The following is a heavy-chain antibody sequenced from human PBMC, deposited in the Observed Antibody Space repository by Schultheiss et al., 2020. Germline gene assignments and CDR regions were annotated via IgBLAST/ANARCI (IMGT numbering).Heavy chain of an antibody. J-gene: IGHJ6*02. V-gene: IGHV3-74*01. D-gene: IGHD6-19*01. Sequence: GGSLRLSCAASGFTVSSNYMSWVRQAPGKGLEWVSRINSDGSSTSYADSVKGRFTISRDNAKNTLYLQMNSLRAEDTAVYYCASNVSARYSSGWYQDGMDVWGQGTTVTVSS. CDR1: GFTVSSNY. CDR2: INSDGSST. CDR3: ASNVSARYSSGWYQDGMDV.